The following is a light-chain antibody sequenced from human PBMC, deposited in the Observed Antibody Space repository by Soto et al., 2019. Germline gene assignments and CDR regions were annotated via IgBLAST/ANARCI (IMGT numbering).Light chain of an antibody. CDR3: QQYDNLPT. Sequence: DIQMTQSPSSLSASVGDRVTITCQASQDMSNYLNLYQQKPGQAPKLLIYDASNLETGVPSRFSGSGSGTDFTCTISSRQPEDIATYYCQQYDNLPTFGQGTRLEIK. V-gene: IGKV1-33*01. CDR2: DAS. J-gene: IGKJ5*01. CDR1: QDMSNY.